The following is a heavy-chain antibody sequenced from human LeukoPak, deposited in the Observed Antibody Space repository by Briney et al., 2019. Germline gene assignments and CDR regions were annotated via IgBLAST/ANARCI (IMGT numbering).Heavy chain of an antibody. Sequence: ASVKVSCKVSGYTLTELSMHWVRQAPGKGLEWMGGFDPEDGETIYAQKFQGRVTMTEDTSTDTAYMELSSLRSEDTAVYYCATVVHSSGWSNYFDYWGQGTLVTVSS. CDR1: GYTLTELS. J-gene: IGHJ4*02. CDR3: ATVVHSSGWSNYFDY. D-gene: IGHD6-19*01. V-gene: IGHV1-24*01. CDR2: FDPEDGET.